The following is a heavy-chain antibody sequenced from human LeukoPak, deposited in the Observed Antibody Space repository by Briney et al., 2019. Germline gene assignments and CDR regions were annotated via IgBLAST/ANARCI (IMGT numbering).Heavy chain of an antibody. J-gene: IGHJ4*02. D-gene: IGHD2-8*02. CDR3: ARGPPGYCTGGVCYKGFDY. V-gene: IGHV1-2*02. CDR2: INPNSGGT. CDR1: EYTFTGYY. Sequence: ASVKVSCKASEYTFTGYYMHWVRQAPGQGLEWMGWINPNSGGTNYAQKFQGRVTMTRDTSISTAYMELSRLRSDDTAVYYCARGPPGYCTGGVCYKGFDYWGQGTLVTVSS.